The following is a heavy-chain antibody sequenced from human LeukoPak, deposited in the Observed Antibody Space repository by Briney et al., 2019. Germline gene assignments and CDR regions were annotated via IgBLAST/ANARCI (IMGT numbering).Heavy chain of an antibody. J-gene: IGHJ6*02. Sequence: SETLSLTCTVSGGSISSGGYYWSWIRQHPGKGLEWIGYIYYSGSTYYNPSLKSRVTISVDTSKNQFSLKLSSVTAADTAVYYCARGRVADVVVVAATDYYGMDVWGQGTTVTVSS. CDR3: ARGRVADVVVVAATDYYGMDV. CDR1: GGSISSGGYY. CDR2: IYYSGST. D-gene: IGHD2-15*01. V-gene: IGHV4-31*03.